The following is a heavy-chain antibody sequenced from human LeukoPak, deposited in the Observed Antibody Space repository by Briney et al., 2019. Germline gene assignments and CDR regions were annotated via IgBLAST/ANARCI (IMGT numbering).Heavy chain of an antibody. CDR3: ARARREYSYGYCPNEMGHYFDH. CDR2: IYYSGNT. V-gene: IGHV4-39*07. CDR1: GGSISSSSYY. D-gene: IGHD5-18*01. Sequence: PSETLSLTCTVSGGSISSSSYYWGWIRQPPGKGLEWIGSIYYSGNTYYNPSLKSRVTISVDTSKNQFSLKLSSVTAADTAVYYCARARREYSYGYCPNEMGHYFDHWGQGTLVTVSS. J-gene: IGHJ4*02.